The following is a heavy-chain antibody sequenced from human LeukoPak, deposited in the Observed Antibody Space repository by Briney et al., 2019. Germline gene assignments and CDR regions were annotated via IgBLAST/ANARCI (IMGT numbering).Heavy chain of an antibody. CDR1: GFTFSSYG. D-gene: IGHD6-13*01. V-gene: IGHV3-30*02. CDR3: ARESLGYSSSSHPDHNDY. CDR2: IRYDGSNK. J-gene: IGHJ4*02. Sequence: GGSLRLSCAASGFTFSSYGMHWVRQAPGKGLEWVAFIRYDGSNKYYADSVKGRFTISRDNSKNTLYLQMNSLRAEDTAVYYCARESLGYSSSSHPDHNDYWGQGTLVTVSS.